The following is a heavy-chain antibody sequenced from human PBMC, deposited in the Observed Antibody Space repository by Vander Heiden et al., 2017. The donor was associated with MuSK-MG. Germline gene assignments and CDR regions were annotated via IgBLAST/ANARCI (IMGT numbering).Heavy chain of an antibody. Sequence: QVQLVQSGAEVKKPGASVTVSCKASGYTFIGHYMHWVRPAPGQGLEWMGWINPNSGGTNYAQKFQGRGTMTRDTSISTAYMELSRLRSDDTAVYYCARRLGYCSSTSCDLSYYFDYWGQGTLVTVSS. CDR2: INPNSGGT. J-gene: IGHJ4*02. CDR3: ARRLGYCSSTSCDLSYYFDY. CDR1: GYTFIGHY. D-gene: IGHD2-2*01. V-gene: IGHV1-2*02.